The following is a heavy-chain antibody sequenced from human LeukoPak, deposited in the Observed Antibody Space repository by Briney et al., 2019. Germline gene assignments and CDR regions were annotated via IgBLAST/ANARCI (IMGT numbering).Heavy chain of an antibody. J-gene: IGHJ3*02. D-gene: IGHD5-18*01. V-gene: IGHV1-69*05. Sequence: SVKVSCKASGGTFSSYAISWVRQAPGQGLEWMGRIIPIFGTANYAQKFQGRVTITTDESTSTAYMELSSLRSEDTAVYYCARARGYSYGPPGDAFDIWAKGQWSPSLQ. CDR2: IIPIFGTA. CDR1: GGTFSSYA. CDR3: ARARGYSYGPPGDAFDI.